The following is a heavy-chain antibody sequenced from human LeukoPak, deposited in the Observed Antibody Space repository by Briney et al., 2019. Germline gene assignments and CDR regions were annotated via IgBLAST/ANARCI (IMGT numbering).Heavy chain of an antibody. Sequence: GASVKVSCKASGGAFSSYAISWVRQAPGQGLEWMGGIIPIFGTANYAQKFQGRVTITADKSTSIAYMELSSLRSEDTAVYYCARGFPDGSGSYPQPFDYWGQGTLVTVSS. CDR2: IIPIFGTA. D-gene: IGHD3-10*01. V-gene: IGHV1-69*06. CDR1: GGAFSSYA. CDR3: ARGFPDGSGSYPQPFDY. J-gene: IGHJ4*02.